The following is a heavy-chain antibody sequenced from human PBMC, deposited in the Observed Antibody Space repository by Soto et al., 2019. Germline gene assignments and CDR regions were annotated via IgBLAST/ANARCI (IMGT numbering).Heavy chain of an antibody. V-gene: IGHV3-23*01. CDR1: GFTFSSYA. Sequence: PGGSLRLSCASSGFTFSSYAMSWVRQAPGKRLEWVSAISGSGGSTYYADSVKGRFTISRDNSKNTLYLQMNSLRAEDTSVYYCAKELHTSSGWSQVIYWGQGTLVTVSS. CDR2: ISGSGGST. D-gene: IGHD6-19*01. J-gene: IGHJ4*02. CDR3: AKELHTSSGWSQVIY.